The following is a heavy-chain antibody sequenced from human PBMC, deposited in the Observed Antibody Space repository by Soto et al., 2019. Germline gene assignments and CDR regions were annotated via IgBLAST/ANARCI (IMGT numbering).Heavy chain of an antibody. Sequence: PSETLSLTCAVYGGSFSGYYWSWIRQPPGRGLEWIGEINHSGSTNYNPSLKSRVTISVDTSKNQFSLKLSSVTAADTAVYYCARGGPAARKGDYYGMDVWGQGTTVTVS. CDR3: ARGGPAARKGDYYGMDV. V-gene: IGHV4-34*01. D-gene: IGHD2-2*01. CDR1: GGSFSGYY. J-gene: IGHJ6*02. CDR2: INHSGST.